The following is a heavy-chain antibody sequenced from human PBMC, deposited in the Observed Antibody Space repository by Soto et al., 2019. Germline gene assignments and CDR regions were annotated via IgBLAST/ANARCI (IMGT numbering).Heavy chain of an antibody. CDR3: ARVSLAGATTADY. Sequence: DSVKVSCKASGYTFTGYYMHWVRQAPGQGLEWMGWINPNSGGTNYAQKFQGRVTMTSDTSITTAYMELSRLTSDDTAVYYCARVSLAGATTADYWGQGTMVTVYS. D-gene: IGHD1-26*01. J-gene: IGHJ4*02. V-gene: IGHV1-2*02. CDR1: GYTFTGYY. CDR2: INPNSGGT.